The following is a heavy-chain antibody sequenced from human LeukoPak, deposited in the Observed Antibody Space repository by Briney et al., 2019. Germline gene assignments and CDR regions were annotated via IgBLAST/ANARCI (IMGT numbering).Heavy chain of an antibody. J-gene: IGHJ5*02. D-gene: IGHD3-10*01. Sequence: PGRSLRLSCTASGFTFGDYVMSWVRQAPGKGPEWVGFIRSKAYGGTTEYAASVKGRFTISRDDSKSIAYLQMNILKTEDTAVYYCSRGYYYGSGTPVWFDPWGQGTLVTVSS. CDR2: IRSKAYGGTT. V-gene: IGHV3-49*04. CDR1: GFTFGDYV. CDR3: SRGYYYGSGTPVWFDP.